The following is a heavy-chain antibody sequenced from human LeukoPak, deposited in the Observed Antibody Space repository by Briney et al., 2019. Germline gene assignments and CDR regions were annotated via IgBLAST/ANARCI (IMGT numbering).Heavy chain of an antibody. J-gene: IGHJ6*02. CDR3: ARDGRGYVFYYYYGMDV. D-gene: IGHD5-12*01. CDR1: GITFGDYA. V-gene: IGHV3-49*04. CDR2: IRSKAYAGTT. Sequence: PGGSLRLSCTASGITFGDYALSWVRQAPGKGLEWVGFIRSKAYAGTTEYAASVKGRFTISRDDSKSIAYLQMNSLKTEDTAVYYCARDGRGYVFYYYYGMDVWGQGTTVTVSS.